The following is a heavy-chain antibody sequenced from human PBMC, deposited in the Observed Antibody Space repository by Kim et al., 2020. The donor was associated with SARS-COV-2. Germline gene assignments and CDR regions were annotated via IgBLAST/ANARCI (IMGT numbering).Heavy chain of an antibody. CDR1: GFTFNNYG. J-gene: IGHJ4*02. V-gene: IGHV3-23*01. Sequence: GGSLRLSCVASGFTFNNYGMSWVRQAPGKGLEWVSTIGVGGGGVSTYYADSVKGRFTISRDNSKNTLYLQMNSLRAEDAAIYYCAKARSGGSWDYWGQGTLVTVSS. CDR3: AKARSGGSWDY. CDR2: IGVGGGGVST. D-gene: IGHD2-15*01.